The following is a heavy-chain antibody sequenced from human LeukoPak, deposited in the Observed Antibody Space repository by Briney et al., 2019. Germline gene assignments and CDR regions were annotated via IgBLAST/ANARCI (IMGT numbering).Heavy chain of an antibody. J-gene: IGHJ4*02. CDR2: INPSGDST. CDR3: ARDRGSSNDWGYFDF. CDR1: GYTFNRYY. V-gene: IGHV1-46*02. D-gene: IGHD7-27*01. Sequence: ASVKVSCKAFGYTFNRYYIHWVRQAPGQGLEWMGIINPSGDSTSYAPKLQGRVTMTRDTSTSTVYMELNSLTSEDTAVYYCARDRGSSNDWGYFDFWGQGTLVTVSS.